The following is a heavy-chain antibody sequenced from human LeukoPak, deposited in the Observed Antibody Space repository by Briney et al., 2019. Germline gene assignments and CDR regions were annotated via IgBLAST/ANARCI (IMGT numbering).Heavy chain of an antibody. CDR2: ISAYNGNT. CDR1: GYTFTSYG. V-gene: IGHV1-18*01. CDR3: ATSLRFLEWPNPNWDY. Sequence: GASVKVSCKASGYTFTSYGISWVRQAPGQGLEWMGWISAYNGNTNYAQKLQGRVTMTTDTSTSTAYMELRSLRSDDTAVYYCATSLRFLEWPNPNWDYWGQGTLVTVSS. J-gene: IGHJ4*02. D-gene: IGHD3-3*01.